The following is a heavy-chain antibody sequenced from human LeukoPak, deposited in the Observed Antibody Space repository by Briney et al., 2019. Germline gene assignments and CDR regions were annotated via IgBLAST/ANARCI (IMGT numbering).Heavy chain of an antibody. Sequence: PSETLSLTCTVSGGSISSYYWSWIRQPPGKGLEWIGYIYYSGSTNYNPSLKSRVTISADTSKNQFSLKLSSVTAADTAVYYCARRGYGDYDAFDIWGQGTMVTVSS. D-gene: IGHD4-17*01. CDR2: IYYSGST. CDR1: GGSISSYY. V-gene: IGHV4-59*08. CDR3: ARRGYGDYDAFDI. J-gene: IGHJ3*02.